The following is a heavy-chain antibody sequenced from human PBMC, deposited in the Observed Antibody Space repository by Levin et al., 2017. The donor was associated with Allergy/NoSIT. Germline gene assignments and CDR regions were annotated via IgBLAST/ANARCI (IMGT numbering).Heavy chain of an antibody. V-gene: IGHV3-74*01. D-gene: IGHD6-19*01. CDR2: MNRDGTST. CDR1: GFTFSSYW. Sequence: PGGSLRLSCAASGFTFSSYWMHWVRQAPGKGLVWVSRMNRDGTSTYYADSVKGRFTISRDNAKNTLYLQMNSLRAEDTAVYYCTREIAVAGTWFDPWGQGTLVTVSS. J-gene: IGHJ5*02. CDR3: TREIAVAGTWFDP.